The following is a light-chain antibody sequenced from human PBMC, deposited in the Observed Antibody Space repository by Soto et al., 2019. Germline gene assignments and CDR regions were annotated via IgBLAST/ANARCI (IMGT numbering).Light chain of an antibody. Sequence: QSVVTQPPSASGTPGQRVTISCSGTSSNIGSNAVSWYQHPPGAAPKLLMYSDNERPSGVPDRFSGSKSGTSASLAISGLQSEDEADYFCAVWDDSLSGPVFGGGTQLTVL. V-gene: IGLV1-44*01. CDR3: AVWDDSLSGPV. CDR2: SDN. CDR1: SSNIGSNA. J-gene: IGLJ7*01.